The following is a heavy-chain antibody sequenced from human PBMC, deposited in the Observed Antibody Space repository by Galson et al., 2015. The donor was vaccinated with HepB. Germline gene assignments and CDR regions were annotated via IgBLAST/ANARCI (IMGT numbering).Heavy chain of an antibody. Sequence: SVKVSCKASGYIFTVNGISWVRQAPGQGLEWLGWISINSGDIIYAQRLQGRITLTRDTSTSTAYMEVTILISDDTAIYYCARDRWHSLDYWGQGTLVTVSS. CDR2: ISINSGDI. V-gene: IGHV1-18*04. CDR3: ARDRWHSLDY. CDR1: GYIFTVNG. D-gene: IGHD6-13*01. J-gene: IGHJ4*02.